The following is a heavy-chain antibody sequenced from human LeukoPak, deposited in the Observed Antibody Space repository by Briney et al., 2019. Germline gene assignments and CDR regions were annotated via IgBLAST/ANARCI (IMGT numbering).Heavy chain of an antibody. J-gene: IGHJ6*03. CDR2: INHSGST. V-gene: IGHV4-34*01. Sequence: GSLRLSCAASGFTFSGYYWSWIRQPPGKGLEWIGEINHSGSTNYNPSLKSRVTISVDTSKNQFSLKLSSVTAADTAVYYCARTTEGGYTYGYFYYYYMDVWGKGTTVTISS. CDR3: ARTTEGGYTYGYFYYYYMDV. D-gene: IGHD5-18*01. CDR1: GFTFSGYY.